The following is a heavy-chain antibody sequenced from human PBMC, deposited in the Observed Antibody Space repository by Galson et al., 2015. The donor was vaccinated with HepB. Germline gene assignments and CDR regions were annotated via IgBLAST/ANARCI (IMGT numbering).Heavy chain of an antibody. J-gene: IGHJ4*02. CDR3: AHRQSSNGYFTFDY. V-gene: IGHV2-5*02. CDR1: GFSLSTSGVG. Sequence: PALVKPTQTLTLTCTFSGFSLSTSGVGVGWIRQPPGKALEWLALIYWDDDKRYSPSLKSRLTITKDTSKNQVVLTMTNMDPVDTATYYCAHRQSSNGYFTFDYWGQGTLVTVSS. CDR2: IYWDDDK. D-gene: IGHD3-22*01.